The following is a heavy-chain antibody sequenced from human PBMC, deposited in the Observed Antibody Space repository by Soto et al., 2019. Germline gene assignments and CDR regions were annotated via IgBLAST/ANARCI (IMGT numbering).Heavy chain of an antibody. Sequence: QVQLVVSGGGLVKPGGSLRIPCAASGFTFSDYYISWIRQAPGKGLEWVSYISSSGSIIYYADSVKGRFTISRDNAKNSLYLQMNSLRAEDTAVYYCALAGYDSNYYAVTPLSAGHFWGQGTLVTVSS. CDR1: GFTFSDYY. CDR3: ALAGYDSNYYAVTPLSAGHF. V-gene: IGHV3-11*01. D-gene: IGHD4-4*01. CDR2: ISSSGSII. J-gene: IGHJ4*02.